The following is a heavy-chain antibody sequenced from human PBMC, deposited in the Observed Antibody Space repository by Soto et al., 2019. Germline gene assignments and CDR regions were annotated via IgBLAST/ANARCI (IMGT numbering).Heavy chain of an antibody. CDR2: MNPNSGNT. CDR3: ARGRLLWFGELSASDY. V-gene: IGHV1-8*01. Sequence: ASVKVSCKASGYTFTSYDINWVRQATGQGLEWMGWMNPNSGNTGYAQKFQGRVTMTRNTSISTAYMELSSLRSEDTAVYYCARGRLLWFGELSASDYWGQGTLVTSPQ. J-gene: IGHJ4*02. D-gene: IGHD3-10*01. CDR1: GYTFTSYD.